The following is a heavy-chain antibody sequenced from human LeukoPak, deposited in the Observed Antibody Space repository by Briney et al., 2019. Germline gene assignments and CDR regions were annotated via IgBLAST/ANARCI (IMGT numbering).Heavy chain of an antibody. CDR2: IYSSDTT. D-gene: IGHD6-19*01. J-gene: IGHJ5*02. V-gene: IGHV3-48*01. CDR3: VPSSAWYLNWFDP. CDR1: GFTFSGYA. Sequence: GGSLRLSCAASGFTFSGYAMNWVRQAPGKGLEWVSHIYSSDTTYADSVKGRFTISRDNAKNSLYLQMNNLRAEDTAVYYCVPSSAWYLNWFDPWGQGTLVTVSS.